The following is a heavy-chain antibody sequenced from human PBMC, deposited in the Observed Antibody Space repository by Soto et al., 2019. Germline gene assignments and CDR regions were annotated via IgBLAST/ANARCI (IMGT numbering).Heavy chain of an antibody. CDR3: ARVGEEARKIDY. CDR1: GGSISNFY. Sequence: SETLSLTCTVSGGSISNFYWSWIRQPPGKGLEWIGYVYYTGSTSYNPSLKRRVTFSADSSRGQFSLRLNSVTAADTAVYYCARVGEEARKIDYWGQGTLVTVSS. V-gene: IGHV4-59*12. D-gene: IGHD3-16*01. CDR2: VYYTGST. J-gene: IGHJ4*02.